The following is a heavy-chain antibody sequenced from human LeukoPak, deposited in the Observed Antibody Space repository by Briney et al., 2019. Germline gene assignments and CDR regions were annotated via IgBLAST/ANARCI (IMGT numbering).Heavy chain of an antibody. CDR2: IRCKAYGGTT. CDR1: GFTFGDYV. CDR3: TRGKYYDFWSGYYPDY. Sequence: PGGSLRLSCTASGFTFGDYVMSWVRQAPGKGLEWVGFIRCKAYGGTTEYAASVKGRFTVSRDDSKSIAYLQMNSLKTEDTAVYYCTRGKYYDFWSGYYPDYWGQGTLVTVSS. J-gene: IGHJ4*02. D-gene: IGHD3-3*01. V-gene: IGHV3-49*04.